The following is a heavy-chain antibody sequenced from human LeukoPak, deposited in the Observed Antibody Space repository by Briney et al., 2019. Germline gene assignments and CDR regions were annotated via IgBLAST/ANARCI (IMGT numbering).Heavy chain of an antibody. CDR3: ARDQMRPYQYYMDV. J-gene: IGHJ6*03. D-gene: IGHD2-2*01. Sequence: GGSLRLSCAASGFTFSSYWMHWVRQAPGKGLVWVSRINSDGSSTRYADSVKGRFTISRDNAKNTLYLQMNSLRAEDTAMYYCARDQMRPYQYYMDVWGKGTTVTVSS. CDR1: GFTFSSYW. CDR2: INSDGSST. V-gene: IGHV3-74*01.